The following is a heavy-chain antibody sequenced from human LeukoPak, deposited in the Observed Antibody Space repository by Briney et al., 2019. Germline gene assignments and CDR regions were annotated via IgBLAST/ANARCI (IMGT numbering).Heavy chain of an antibody. CDR2: ISAYNGNT. CDR1: GYIFTSYG. CDR3: ASCSGGSCYSGVY. V-gene: IGHV1-18*01. D-gene: IGHD2-15*01. Sequence: ASVKVSCKASGYIFTSYGISWVRQAPGQGLEWMGWISAYNGNTNYAQKLQGRVTMTTDTSTNTAYMDLRSLRSDDTAVYYCASCSGGSCYSGVYWGQGTLVTVSS. J-gene: IGHJ4*02.